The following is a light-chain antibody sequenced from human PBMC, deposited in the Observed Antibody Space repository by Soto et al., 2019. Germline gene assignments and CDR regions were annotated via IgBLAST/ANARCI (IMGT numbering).Light chain of an antibody. V-gene: IGKV1-5*03. CDR1: QSISSW. CDR2: KAS. J-gene: IGKJ1*01. CDR3: QQYNSYSRT. Sequence: DIQMTQSPSTLSASVGDRVTITCRASQSISSWLAWYQQKPGKAPKLLIYKASSLESGVPSRFSGSGSGTEFTLTIRSMQPDDFATYYCQQYNSYSRTFGQGPKLDIK.